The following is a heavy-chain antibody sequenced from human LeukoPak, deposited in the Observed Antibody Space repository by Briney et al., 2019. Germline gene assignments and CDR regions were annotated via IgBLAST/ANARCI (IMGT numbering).Heavy chain of an antibody. V-gene: IGHV1-69*06. CDR1: GGTFSSYA. J-gene: IGHJ4*02. Sequence: GSSVKVSCKASGGTFSSYAISWVRQAPGQGLEWMGGIIPIFGTVNYAQKFQGRVTIIADKSTSTAYMELSSLTSQDTAMYYCARGLPEVYYDISGGTNDEYYFDYWGQGTLVTVSS. CDR2: IIPIFGTV. D-gene: IGHD3-22*01. CDR3: ARGLPEVYYDISGGTNDEYYFDY.